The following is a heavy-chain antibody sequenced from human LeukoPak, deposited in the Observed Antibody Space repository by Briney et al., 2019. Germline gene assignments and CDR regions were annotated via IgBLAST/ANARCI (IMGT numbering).Heavy chain of an antibody. CDR1: GFTFSSYS. Sequence: GGSLRLSCAASGFTFSSYSMNWVRQAPGKGLEWVAVISYDGSNKYYADSVKGRFTISRDNSKNTLYLQMNSLRAEGTAVYYCAREGKSSSWFCIDYWGQGTLVTVSS. CDR3: AREGKSSSWFCIDY. CDR2: ISYDGSNK. V-gene: IGHV3-30*05. D-gene: IGHD6-13*01. J-gene: IGHJ4*02.